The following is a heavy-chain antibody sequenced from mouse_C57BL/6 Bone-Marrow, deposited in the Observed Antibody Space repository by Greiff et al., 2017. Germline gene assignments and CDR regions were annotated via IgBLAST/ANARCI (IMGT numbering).Heavy chain of an antibody. V-gene: IGHV1-64*01. J-gene: IGHJ4*01. CDR1: GYTFTSYW. CDR2: IHPNSGST. D-gene: IGHD2-2*01. CDR3: ARKGGYGRLLMDY. Sequence: VQLQQPGAELVKPGASVKLSCKASGYTFTSYWMHWVKQRPGQGLEWIGMIHPNSGSTNYNEKFKSKATLTVDKSSSTAYMQLSSLTSEDSAVYYCARKGGYGRLLMDYWGQGTSVTVSS.